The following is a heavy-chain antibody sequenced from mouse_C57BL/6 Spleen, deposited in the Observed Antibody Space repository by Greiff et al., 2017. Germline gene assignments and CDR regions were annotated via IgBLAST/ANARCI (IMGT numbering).Heavy chain of an antibody. CDR1: GYTFTSYW. Sequence: VKLQQPGAELVKPGASVKMSCKASGYTFTSYWITWVKQRPGQGLEWIGDIYPGSGSTNYNEKFKSKATLTVDTSSSTAYMQLSSLTSEDSAVYYCARLDGSSPWFAYWGQGTLVTVSA. CDR2: IYPGSGST. V-gene: IGHV1-55*01. D-gene: IGHD1-1*01. J-gene: IGHJ3*01. CDR3: ARLDGSSPWFAY.